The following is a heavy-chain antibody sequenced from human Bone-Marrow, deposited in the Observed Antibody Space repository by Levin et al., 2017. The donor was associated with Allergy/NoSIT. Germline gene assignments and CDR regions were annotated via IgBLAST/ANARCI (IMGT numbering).Heavy chain of an antibody. Sequence: GESLKISCKGSGYSFTNSWIGWVRQMPGKGLEWMGIIYPATSNIKYSPSFQGQVTISADKSISTAYLQWSSLEASDTAMYYCATGSHFDFWGQGTLVTVSS. J-gene: IGHJ4*02. CDR2: IYPATSNI. CDR3: ATGSHFDF. V-gene: IGHV5-51*01. D-gene: IGHD6-19*01. CDR1: GYSFTNSW.